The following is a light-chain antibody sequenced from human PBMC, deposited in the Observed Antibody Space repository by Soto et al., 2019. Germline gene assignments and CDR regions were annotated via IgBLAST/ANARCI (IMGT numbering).Light chain of an antibody. CDR3: QQYHNWPPLT. CDR1: QSVSNC. V-gene: IGKV3-15*01. Sequence: EIVMTQSPATLSVSPGERATLSCRASQSVSNCLAWYQQKPGQAPRLLIYGASTRATGIPARFSGGGSETEFTLTISSLQSEDFAVYYCQQYHNWPPLTFGGGTKVEIK. CDR2: GAS. J-gene: IGKJ4*01.